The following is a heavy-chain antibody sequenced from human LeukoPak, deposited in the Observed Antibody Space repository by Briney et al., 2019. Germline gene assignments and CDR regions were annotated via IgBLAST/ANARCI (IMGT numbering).Heavy chain of an antibody. Sequence: SETLSLTCTVSGGSISSYYWSWIRQPPGKGLEWIGYIYYSGSTNYNPSLKSRVTISVDTSKNQFSLKLSSVTAADTAVYYCARVGPDSSSWSFFDYWGQGTLVTVSS. CDR1: GGSISSYY. CDR2: IYYSGST. J-gene: IGHJ4*02. V-gene: IGHV4-59*01. D-gene: IGHD6-13*01. CDR3: ARVGPDSSSWSFFDY.